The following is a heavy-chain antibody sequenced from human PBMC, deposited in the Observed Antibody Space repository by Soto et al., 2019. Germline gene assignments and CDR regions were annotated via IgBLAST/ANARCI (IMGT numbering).Heavy chain of an antibody. Sequence: QVQLVESGGGVVQPGRSLRLSCAASGFTFSRYGMHWVRQAPGKGLEWVAVISYDGSNKYYAYSVKGRFTISRDNSKNKLYLQRNSLRAEDTAVYYCAKGRSMTTVTTMGDYWGQGTLVTVSS. CDR3: AKGRSMTTVTTMGDY. CDR1: GFTFSRYG. CDR2: ISYDGSNK. J-gene: IGHJ4*02. D-gene: IGHD4-17*01. V-gene: IGHV3-30*18.